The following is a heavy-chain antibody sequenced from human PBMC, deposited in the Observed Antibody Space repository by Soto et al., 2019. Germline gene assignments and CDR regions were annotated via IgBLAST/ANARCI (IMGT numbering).Heavy chain of an antibody. CDR3: AAMRVETHYDILTGYWRYRLDY. CDR2: ISGSGGST. J-gene: IGHJ4*02. V-gene: IGHV3-23*01. D-gene: IGHD3-9*01. CDR1: GFTFSSYA. Sequence: GGSLRLSCAASGFTFSSYAMSWVRQAPGKGLEWVSAISGSGGSTYYADSVKGRFTISRDNSKNTLYLQMNSLRAEDTAVYYCAAMRVETHYDILTGYWRYRLDYWGQGTLVTVSS.